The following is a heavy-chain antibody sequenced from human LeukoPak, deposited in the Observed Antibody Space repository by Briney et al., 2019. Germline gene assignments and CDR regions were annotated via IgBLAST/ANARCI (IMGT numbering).Heavy chain of an antibody. CDR1: GGSFSGYY. V-gene: IGHV4-34*01. Sequence: PSETLSLTCAVYGGSFSGYYWSWIRQPPGKGLERIGEISHSGSTNYNPSLKSRVTISVDTSKDQFSLKLSSVTAADTAVYYCARCYGSGSYCVYWGQGTLVTVSS. CDR3: ARCYGSGSYCVY. D-gene: IGHD3-10*01. CDR2: ISHSGST. J-gene: IGHJ4*02.